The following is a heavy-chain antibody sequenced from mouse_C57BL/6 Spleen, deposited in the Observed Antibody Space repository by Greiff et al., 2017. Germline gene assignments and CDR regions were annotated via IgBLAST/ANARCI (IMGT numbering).Heavy chain of an antibody. V-gene: IGHV1-53*01. Sequence: VQLQQPGTELVKPGASVKLSCKASGYTFTSYWMHWVKQRPGQGLEWIGNIKPSNGGTNYNEKFKSKATLTVDTSSSTAYMQLSSLTSEDSAVYYCARPHGKGGTWFAYWGQGTLVTVSA. CDR3: ARPHGKGGTWFAY. CDR1: GYTFTSYW. D-gene: IGHD2-1*01. CDR2: IKPSNGGT. J-gene: IGHJ3*01.